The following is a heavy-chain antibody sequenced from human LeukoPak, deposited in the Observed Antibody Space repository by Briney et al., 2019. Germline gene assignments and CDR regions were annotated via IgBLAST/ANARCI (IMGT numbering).Heavy chain of an antibody. Sequence: GASVKVSCKASGFTFTSSAMQRVRQARGQRLEWIGWIVVGSGNTNYAQKFQERVTITRDMSTSTAYMELRSLRSDDTAVYYCARGLKPTYSSSSAPLDYWGQGTLVTVSS. CDR3: ARGLKPTYSSSSAPLDY. J-gene: IGHJ4*02. CDR1: GFTFTSSA. D-gene: IGHD6-6*01. CDR2: IVVGSGNT. V-gene: IGHV1-58*02.